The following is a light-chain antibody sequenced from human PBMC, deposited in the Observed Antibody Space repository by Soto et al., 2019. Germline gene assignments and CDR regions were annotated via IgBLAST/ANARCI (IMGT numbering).Light chain of an antibody. CDR2: GAS. V-gene: IGKV3D-15*01. Sequence: EIVMTQSPATLSVSPGERAALSCRASQSVSSNLAWYQHKPGQAPRLLIYGASTRATGIPSRFSGSGSGTEFTLTISSLQSEDFAVCYCQQYNNWPPGTFGQGTKLEI. CDR1: QSVSSN. CDR3: QQYNNWPPGT. J-gene: IGKJ2*02.